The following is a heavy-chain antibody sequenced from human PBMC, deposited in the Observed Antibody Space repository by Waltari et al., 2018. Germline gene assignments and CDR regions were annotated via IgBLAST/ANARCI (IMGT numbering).Heavy chain of an antibody. D-gene: IGHD1-26*01. V-gene: IGHV1-8*01. CDR1: GYTFTNYD. CDR3: ARGTYIVGYDY. Sequence: QVRLVQSGAEVKKPGASVKVSCKASGYTFTNYDINWVRQVSGQGLEWMGWMNPSSGDTGFAQNFRGRVAMTRDTSTGTADMELRGLTSADTAFYYCARGTYIVGYDYWGQGTPVTVS. CDR2: MNPSSGDT. J-gene: IGHJ4*02.